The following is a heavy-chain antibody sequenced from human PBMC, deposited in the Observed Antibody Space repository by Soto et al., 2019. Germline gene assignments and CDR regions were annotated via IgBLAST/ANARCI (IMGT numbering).Heavy chain of an antibody. CDR2: ISSSSSTI. CDR3: ARFHSWIQLWSSFDY. V-gene: IGHV3-48*01. Sequence: PGGSLRLSCAASGFTFSSYSMNWVRQAPGKGLEWVSYISSSSSTIYYADSVKGRFTISRDNAKNSLYLQMNSLRAEDTAVYYCARFHSWIQLWSSFDYWGQGTLVTVSS. D-gene: IGHD5-18*01. CDR1: GFTFSSYS. J-gene: IGHJ4*02.